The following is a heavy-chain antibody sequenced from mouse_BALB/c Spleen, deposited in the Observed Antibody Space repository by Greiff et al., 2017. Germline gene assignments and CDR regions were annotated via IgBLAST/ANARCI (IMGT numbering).Heavy chain of an antibody. CDR2: IDPPTGNT. V-gene: IGHV14-3*02. Sequence: EVQLVESGAELVKPGASVKLSCTASGFNIKDTYMHWVKQRPEQGLEWIGRIDPPTGNTKYDPKFQGKATITADTSSNTAYLQLSSLTSEDTAVYYCARTYYYGSSYYAMGDWGQGTSVTVSS. D-gene: IGHD1-1*01. J-gene: IGHJ4*01. CDR1: GFNIKDTY. CDR3: ARTYYYGSSYYAMGD.